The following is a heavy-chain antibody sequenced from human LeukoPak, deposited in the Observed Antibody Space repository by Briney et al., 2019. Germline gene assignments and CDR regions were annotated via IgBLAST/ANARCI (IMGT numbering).Heavy chain of an antibody. Sequence: PGGSLRLSCTVSGFTLSSYEMSWIRQAPGKGLEWVSSIDYSGGSSYYADSVKGRFTISRDNAKNSLYLQMSSLRAEDTAVYYCARGLWFGEFGYDSWGQGTLVTVSS. J-gene: IGHJ4*02. CDR2: IDYSGGSS. CDR3: ARGLWFGEFGYDS. D-gene: IGHD3-10*01. V-gene: IGHV3-21*01. CDR1: GFTLSSYE.